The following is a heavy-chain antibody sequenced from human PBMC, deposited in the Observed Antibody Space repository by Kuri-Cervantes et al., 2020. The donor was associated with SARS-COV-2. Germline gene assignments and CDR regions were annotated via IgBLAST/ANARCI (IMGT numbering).Heavy chain of an antibody. CDR1: GYSISSGYY. J-gene: IGHJ6*03. D-gene: IGHD2-2*02. V-gene: IGHV4-38-2*02. CDR3: AREVGLVPAAILLDYYCYMDV. Sequence: GSLRLSCTVSGYSISSGYYWGWIRQPPGKGLEWIGSIYHSGSTYYNPSLKSRVTISVDTSKNQFSLKLSSVTAADTAVYYCAREVGLVPAAILLDYYCYMDVWGKGTTVTVSS. CDR2: IYHSGST.